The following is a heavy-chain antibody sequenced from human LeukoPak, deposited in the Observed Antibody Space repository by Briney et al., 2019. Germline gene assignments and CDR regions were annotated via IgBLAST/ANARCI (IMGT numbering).Heavy chain of an antibody. CDR2: VSDIGST. J-gene: IGHJ4*02. D-gene: IGHD6-13*01. V-gene: IGHV4-59*01. CDR3: ARALYSSSWYYFDY. CDR1: GDSISGYY. Sequence: PSETLSLTCSVSGDSISGYYWSWIRQPPGKGLEWIAYVSDIGSTNYNPSLESRVTISVDTSKNQLSLKMTSVTAADTAVYYCARALYSSSWYYFDYWGQGTLVTVSS.